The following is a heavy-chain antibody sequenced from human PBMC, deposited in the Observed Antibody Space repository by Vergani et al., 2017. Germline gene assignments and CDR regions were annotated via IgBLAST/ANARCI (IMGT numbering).Heavy chain of an antibody. CDR1: GYTFTSYY. D-gene: IGHD2-2*01. CDR2: INPSGGST. Sequence: QVQLVQSGAEVMQPGASVKVSCKASGYTFTSYYMHWVRQAPGQGLEWMGIINPSGGSTSYAQKFQGRVTMTRDTSTSTVYMELSSLRSEDTAVYYCARDSRYCSSTSCYVGRDWFDPWGQGTLVTVSS. CDR3: ARDSRYCSSTSCYVGRDWFDP. V-gene: IGHV1-46*01. J-gene: IGHJ5*02.